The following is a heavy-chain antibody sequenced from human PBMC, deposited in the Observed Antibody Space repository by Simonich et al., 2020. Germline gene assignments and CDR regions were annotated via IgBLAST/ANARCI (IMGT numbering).Heavy chain of an antibody. CDR1: GFTFSSYA. CDR3: AREDLTGDAFDI. D-gene: IGHD7-27*01. Sequence: QVQLVESGGGVVQPGRSLRLSCAASGFTFSSYAMHWVRQAPGKGLEWWAVKSYDGSNKYYADSVKGRFTISRDNSKNTLYLQMNSLRAEDTAVYYCAREDLTGDAFDIWGQGTMVTVSS. V-gene: IGHV3-30*07. CDR2: KSYDGSNK. J-gene: IGHJ3*02.